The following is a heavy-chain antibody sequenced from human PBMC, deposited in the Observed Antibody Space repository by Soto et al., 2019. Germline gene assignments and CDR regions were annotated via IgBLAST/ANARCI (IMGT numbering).Heavy chain of an antibody. D-gene: IGHD3-22*01. CDR1: GYSISSGYY. Sequence: SETLSLTCAVSGYSISSGYYWGWIRQPPGKGLEWFGSIYHSGSTYYNPSLKSRVTISVDTSKNQFSLKLSSVTAADTAVYYCARDSPPHYYDSSGYYYPPYYYGMDVWGQGTTVT. J-gene: IGHJ6*02. V-gene: IGHV4-38-2*02. CDR2: IYHSGST. CDR3: ARDSPPHYYDSSGYYYPPYYYGMDV.